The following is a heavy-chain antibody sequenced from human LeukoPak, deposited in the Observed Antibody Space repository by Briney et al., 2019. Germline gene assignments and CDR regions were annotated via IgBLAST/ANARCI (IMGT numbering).Heavy chain of an antibody. CDR2: IYYSGST. D-gene: IGHD3-3*01. J-gene: IGHJ6*02. CDR3: ARGGRLGEWLLSPTLYYYYYGMDV. CDR1: GGSISSSSYY. Sequence: SETLSLTCTVSGGSISSSSYYWGWIRQPPGKGLEWIGSIYYSGSTYYNPSLKSRVTISVDTSKNQFSLKLSSVTAADTAVYYCARGGRLGEWLLSPTLYYYYYGMDVWGQGTTVTVSS. V-gene: IGHV4-39*07.